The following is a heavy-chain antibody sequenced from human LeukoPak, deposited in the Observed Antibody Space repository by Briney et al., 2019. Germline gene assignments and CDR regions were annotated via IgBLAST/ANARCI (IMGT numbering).Heavy chain of an antibody. Sequence: GESLKISCKGSGYSFTSYWIAWVRQMPGKGLEWMGIIYPGDSDTRYSPSFQGQVTISADKSINTAYLQWGSLKASDTAIYYCARHYDRSGYYSRNYYYYMDVWGKGTTVTVSS. D-gene: IGHD3-22*01. CDR3: ARHYDRSGYYSRNYYYYMDV. CDR1: GYSFTSYW. J-gene: IGHJ6*03. CDR2: IYPGDSDT. V-gene: IGHV5-51*01.